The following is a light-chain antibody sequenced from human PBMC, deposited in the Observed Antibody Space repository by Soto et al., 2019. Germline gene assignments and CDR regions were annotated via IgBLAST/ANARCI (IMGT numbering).Light chain of an antibody. V-gene: IGKV4-1*01. J-gene: IGKJ3*01. CDR1: QSVFYSSNNKNY. Sequence: DIVMTQSPDSLAVSLGERATINCKSSQSVFYSSNNKNYLAWYQQKPGQPPKLLIYWASTRESGVPDRFSGSGSGTDFTLTISSLQAEDVAVYYCQQYYTTPFTFGPGTKVDI. CDR2: WAS. CDR3: QQYYTTPFT.